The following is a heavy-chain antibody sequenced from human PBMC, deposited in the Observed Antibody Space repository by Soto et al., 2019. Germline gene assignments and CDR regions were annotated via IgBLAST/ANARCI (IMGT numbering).Heavy chain of an antibody. J-gene: IGHJ5*02. Sequence: QMQLVQSGPEVKKPGTSVKVSCKASGFTFTSSAMQWVRQARGQRLEWIGWIVVGSGNTNYAQKFQERVTITRDMSSSTAYMELSSLRSEDTAVYYCAAVVVVVPAAAPFDPWGQGTLVTVSS. CDR1: GFTFTSSA. V-gene: IGHV1-58*02. D-gene: IGHD2-2*01. CDR2: IVVGSGNT. CDR3: AAVVVVVPAAAPFDP.